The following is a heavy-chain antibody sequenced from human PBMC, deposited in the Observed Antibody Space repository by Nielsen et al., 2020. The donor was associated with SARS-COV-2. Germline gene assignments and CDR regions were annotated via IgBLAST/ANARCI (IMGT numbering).Heavy chain of an antibody. CDR1: GFTLSNYN. CDR2: ISGGGITI. CDR3: AREFGAGAFGF. J-gene: IGHJ4*02. D-gene: IGHD3-16*01. Sequence: GGSLRLSCAASGFTLSNYNMHWVRQAPGKGLERVASISGGGITIFYADSVKGRFTISRDNAKNSLFLQMNSLRAEDTATYYCAREFGAGAFGFWGQGTQVTVSS. V-gene: IGHV3-48*04.